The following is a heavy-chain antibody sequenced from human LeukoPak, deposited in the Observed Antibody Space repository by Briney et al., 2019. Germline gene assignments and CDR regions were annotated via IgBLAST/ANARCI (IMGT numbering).Heavy chain of an antibody. D-gene: IGHD5-12*01. CDR3: ASAWLRMGC. J-gene: IGHJ4*02. V-gene: IGHV3-48*03. CDR2: ISSSGSVK. CDR1: GFSASIYE. Sequence: GGSLRLSCTASGFSASIYEMNWVCQAPGKGLEWVSYISSSGSVKFYADSVKGRFTISRDNAKNSLHLQMNSLRAEDTAVYYCASAWLRMGCWGQGTLVTVSS.